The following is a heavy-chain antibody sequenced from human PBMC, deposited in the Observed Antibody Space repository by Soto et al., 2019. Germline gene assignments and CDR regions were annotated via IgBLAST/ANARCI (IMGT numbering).Heavy chain of an antibody. CDR2: ISWNSGSI. D-gene: IGHD6-19*01. CDR3: AKIRDWLVPYGAFDI. Sequence: PGGSLRLSCAASGFTFSTYAMSWVRQAPGKGLEWVSGISWNSGSIGYADSVKGRFTISRDNAKNSLYLQMNSLRAEDTALYYCAKIRDWLVPYGAFDIWGQGTMVTVSS. V-gene: IGHV3-9*01. CDR1: GFTFSTYA. J-gene: IGHJ3*02.